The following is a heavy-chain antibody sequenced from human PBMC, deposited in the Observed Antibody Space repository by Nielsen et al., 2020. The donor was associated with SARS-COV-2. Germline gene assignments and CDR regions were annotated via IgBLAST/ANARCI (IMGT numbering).Heavy chain of an antibody. CDR3: ARRDPSGY. Sequence: ASVKVSCKVSGYTLTELSMHWVRQATGQGLEWMGWMNPNSGNTGYAQKFQGRVTMTRNTSISTAYMELSSLRSEDTAVYYCARRDPSGYWGQGTLVTVSS. CDR1: GYTLTELS. CDR2: MNPNSGNT. V-gene: IGHV1-8*01. J-gene: IGHJ4*02. D-gene: IGHD3-10*01.